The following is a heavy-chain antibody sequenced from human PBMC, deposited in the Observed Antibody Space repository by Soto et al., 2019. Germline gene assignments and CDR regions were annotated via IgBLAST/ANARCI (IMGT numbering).Heavy chain of an antibody. Sequence: PGGSLRLSCAASGFTFDDYAMHWVRQAPGKCLEWVSGISWNSGSIGYADSVKGRFTISRDNAKNSLYLQMNSLRAEDTALYYCAKDRGTNYYDSSGYYDYWGQGXLVTVSS. CDR1: GFTFDDYA. CDR3: AKDRGTNYYDSSGYYDY. D-gene: IGHD3-22*01. V-gene: IGHV3-9*01. J-gene: IGHJ4*02. CDR2: ISWNSGSI.